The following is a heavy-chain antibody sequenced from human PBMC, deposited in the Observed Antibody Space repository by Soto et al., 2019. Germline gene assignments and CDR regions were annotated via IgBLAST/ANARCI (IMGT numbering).Heavy chain of an antibody. CDR1: GGSMSKFY. CDR3: VRDGSKTLRDCFDP. J-gene: IGHJ5*02. Sequence: PSETLSLTCSVSGGSMSKFYWSWIRKTAGKGLEWMGRVYATGTSDYNPSPRSRIAMSVDISKKTFSLRLRSVTAADTGVYYCVRDGSKTLRDCFDPWGQGILVTVS. D-gene: IGHD4-17*01. V-gene: IGHV4-4*07. CDR2: VYATGTS.